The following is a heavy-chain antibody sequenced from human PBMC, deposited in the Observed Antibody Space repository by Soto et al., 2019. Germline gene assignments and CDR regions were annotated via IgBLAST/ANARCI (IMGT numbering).Heavy chain of an antibody. V-gene: IGHV1-69*12. D-gene: IGHD6-13*01. J-gene: IGHJ5*01. CDR3: ARLWGIADHDS. CDR2: VIPILGKP. Sequence: QVQLVQSGADVRKSGSSVKVSCKSSGDTFKTYSVSWVRQAPGQGLGWMGGVIPILGKPMYAQKFQDRVTITADESTSTVFMDLTSLISDDTAVYYCARLWGIADHDSGGQGTRVTVSS. CDR1: GDTFKTYS.